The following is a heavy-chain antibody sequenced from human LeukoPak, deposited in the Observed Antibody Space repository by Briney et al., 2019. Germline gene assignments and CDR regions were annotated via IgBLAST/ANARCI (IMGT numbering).Heavy chain of an antibody. CDR2: ISYDGSNK. J-gene: IGHJ4*02. Sequence: PRRSPRLSCAASGFTFSSYAMHWVRQAPGKGLEWVAVISYDGSNKYYADSVKGRFTISRDNSKNTLYLQMNSLRAEDTAVYYCARGRDYFDYWGQGTLVTVSS. CDR3: ARGRDYFDY. V-gene: IGHV3-30-3*01. CDR1: GFTFSSYA.